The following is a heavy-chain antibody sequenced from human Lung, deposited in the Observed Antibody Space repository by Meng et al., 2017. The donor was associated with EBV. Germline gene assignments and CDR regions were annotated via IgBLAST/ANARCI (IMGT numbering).Heavy chain of an antibody. J-gene: IGHJ4*02. Sequence: QVQLVQSGAEVKKPGSSVKVSCKASGGTFSSYAISWVRQAPGQGLEWMGWINTDTGKPTYAQGFTGRFVFSLDTSVRTAYLQISSLKAEDTAVYYCASPPLAEGNYGLDYWGQGTLVNVSS. V-gene: IGHV7-4-1*02. CDR3: ASPPLAEGNYGLDY. CDR2: INTDTGKP. CDR1: GGTFSSYA. D-gene: IGHD3-16*01.